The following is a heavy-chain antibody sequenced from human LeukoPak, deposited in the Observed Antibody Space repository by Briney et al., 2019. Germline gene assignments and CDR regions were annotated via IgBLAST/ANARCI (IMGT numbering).Heavy chain of an antibody. Sequence: SETLSLTCTVSGGYISSSSYYWGWIRQPPGKGLEWIGSIYYSGSTYYNPSLKSRVTISVDTSKNQFSLKLSSVTAADTAVYYCARLSPMTPDYWGQGTLVTVSS. CDR2: IYYSGST. D-gene: IGHD3-22*01. V-gene: IGHV4-39*01. CDR3: ARLSPMTPDY. CDR1: GGYISSSSYY. J-gene: IGHJ4*02.